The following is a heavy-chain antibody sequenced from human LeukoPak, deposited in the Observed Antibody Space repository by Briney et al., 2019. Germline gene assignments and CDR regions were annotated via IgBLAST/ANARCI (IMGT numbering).Heavy chain of an antibody. CDR2: FDPEDGKT. Sequence: ASVKVSCKASGYTFTGYYMHWVRQAPGKGLEWMGGFDPEDGKTVYAQKFQGRVTMTEDTSTDTAYMELSSLRSEDTAVYYCATIDGHYDSSGYWGQGTLVTVSS. J-gene: IGHJ4*02. CDR3: ATIDGHYDSSGY. CDR1: GYTFTGYY. V-gene: IGHV1-24*01. D-gene: IGHD3-22*01.